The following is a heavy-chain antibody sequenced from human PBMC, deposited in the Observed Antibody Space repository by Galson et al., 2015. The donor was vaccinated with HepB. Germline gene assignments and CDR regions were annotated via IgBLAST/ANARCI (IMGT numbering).Heavy chain of an antibody. Sequence: SVKVSCKASGYTFTSYGISWVRQAPGQGLEWMGWISAYNGNTNYAQKLQGRVTMTTDTSTSTAYMEMRSLRSDDTAVYYCAIDSSGYWPPFDYWGQGTLVTVSS. J-gene: IGHJ4*02. CDR1: GYTFTSYG. CDR2: ISAYNGNT. CDR3: AIDSSGYWPPFDY. V-gene: IGHV1-18*04. D-gene: IGHD3-22*01.